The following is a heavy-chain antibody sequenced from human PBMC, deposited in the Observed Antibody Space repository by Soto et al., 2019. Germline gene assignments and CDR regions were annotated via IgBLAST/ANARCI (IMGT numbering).Heavy chain of an antibody. V-gene: IGHV3-30*18. J-gene: IGHJ3*02. CDR3: AKDQGGVDAFDI. CDR2: ISYDGSNK. D-gene: IGHD3-16*01. CDR1: GFTFSSYG. Sequence: GGSLRLSCAASGFTFSSYGMHWVRQAPGKGLEWVAVISYDGSNKYYADSVKGRFTISRDDSRNTLYLQMNSLRAEDTAVYYCAKDQGGVDAFDIWGQGTMVT.